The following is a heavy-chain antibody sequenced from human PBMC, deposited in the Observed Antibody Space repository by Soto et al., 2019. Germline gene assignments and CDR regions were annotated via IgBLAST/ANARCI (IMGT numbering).Heavy chain of an antibody. V-gene: IGHV4-34*01. Sequence: QVQLQQWGAGLLKPSETLSLTCAVYGGSFSGYYWSWIRQPPGRGLEWIGEINHSGSTNYNPSLKHRIALSVDTSKNQLSLMLSSVTASDTAVYYCAGRVLYYYYYYMDVWGKGTTVTVSS. CDR2: INHSGST. CDR3: AGRVLYYYYYYMDV. J-gene: IGHJ6*03. CDR1: GGSFSGYY. D-gene: IGHD2-15*01.